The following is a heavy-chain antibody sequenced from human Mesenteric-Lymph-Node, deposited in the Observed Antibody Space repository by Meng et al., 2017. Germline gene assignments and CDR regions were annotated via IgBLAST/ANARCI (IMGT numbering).Heavy chain of an antibody. CDR1: GFTFSSYA. CDR3: ARDPGGRTGLY. D-gene: IGHD3-16*01. J-gene: IGHJ4*02. Sequence: GESLKISCAASGFTFSSYAMSWVRQAPGKGLEWVSAISGSGGSTYYADSVKGRFTISRDNAKNSLYLQMNSLRAEDTAVYYCARDPGGRTGLYWGQGTLVTVSS. CDR2: ISGSGGST. V-gene: IGHV3-23*01.